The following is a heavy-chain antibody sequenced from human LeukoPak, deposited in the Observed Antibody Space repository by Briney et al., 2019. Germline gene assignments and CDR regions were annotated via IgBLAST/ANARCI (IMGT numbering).Heavy chain of an antibody. V-gene: IGHV3-30*02. CDR2: IRSDGSNK. CDR3: ATNDYGASDY. CDR1: GFTFSSYA. J-gene: IGHJ4*02. Sequence: GGSLRLSCAASGFTFSSYAMHWVRQAPGKGLEWVAFIRSDGSNKSYADSVKGRFTISRDNAKNSLYLQMNSLRAEDTAVFYCATNDYGASDYWGQGTLVTVSS. D-gene: IGHD4-17*01.